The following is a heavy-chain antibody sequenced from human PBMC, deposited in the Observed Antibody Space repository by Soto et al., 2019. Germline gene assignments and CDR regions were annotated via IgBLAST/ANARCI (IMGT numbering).Heavy chain of an antibody. D-gene: IGHD1-26*01. CDR2: INSDGSST. Sequence: GGSLRLSCAASGFTFSSYWMHWVRQAPGKGLVWVSRINSDGSSTSYADSVKGRFTISRDNSKNTLYLQLNSLRAEDTAVYYCAQSKVGATSNYFDYWGQGTLVTVSS. CDR3: AQSKVGATSNYFDY. V-gene: IGHV3-74*01. J-gene: IGHJ4*02. CDR1: GFTFSSYW.